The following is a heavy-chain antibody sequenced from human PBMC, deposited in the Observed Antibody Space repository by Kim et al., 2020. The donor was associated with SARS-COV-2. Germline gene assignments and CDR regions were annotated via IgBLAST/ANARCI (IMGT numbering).Heavy chain of an antibody. Sequence: NPSLKSRVTISVDKSKNQFSLKLSSVTAADTAVYYCARRPPLGVAAPFDYWGQGTLVTVSS. D-gene: IGHD2-15*01. J-gene: IGHJ4*02. V-gene: IGHV4-4*02. CDR3: ARRPPLGVAAPFDY.